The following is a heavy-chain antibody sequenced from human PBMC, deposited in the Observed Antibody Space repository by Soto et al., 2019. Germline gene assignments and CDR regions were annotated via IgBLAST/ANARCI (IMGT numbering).Heavy chain of an antibody. J-gene: IGHJ6*03. CDR2: INPSGGST. Sequence: VASVKVSCKASGYTFTSYYMHWVRQAPGQGLEWMGIINPSGGSTSHAQKFQGRVTMTRDTSTSTVYMELSSLRSEDTAVYYCARDLSGDFWSGYSYYYYYMDVWGKGTTVTVSS. CDR1: GYTFTSYY. CDR3: ARDLSGDFWSGYSYYYYYMDV. D-gene: IGHD3-3*01. V-gene: IGHV1-46*03.